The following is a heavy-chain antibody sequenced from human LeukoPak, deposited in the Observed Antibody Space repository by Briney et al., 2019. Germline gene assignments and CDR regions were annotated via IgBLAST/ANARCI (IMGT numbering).Heavy chain of an antibody. D-gene: IGHD4-17*01. CDR2: IYWDEDK. J-gene: IGHJ4*02. CDR1: GFSLRTPAVG. V-gene: IGHV2-5*02. Sequence: ESGPTLVKPPQTLTLTCTFSGFSLRTPAVGVGWIRQPPGKALEWLSLIYWDEDKRYSPSLKTRLTITKDTSKNLVVLTMTNMDPVDTATYYCAHRLGHGDYYFDYWGQGTLVTVSS. CDR3: AHRLGHGDYYFDY.